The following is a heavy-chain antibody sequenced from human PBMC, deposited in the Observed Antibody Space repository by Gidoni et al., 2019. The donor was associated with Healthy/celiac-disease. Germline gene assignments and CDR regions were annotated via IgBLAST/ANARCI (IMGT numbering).Heavy chain of an antibody. CDR3: ARAHYDFWSGYYGGGWFDP. V-gene: IGHV3-7*01. CDR2: IKQDGSEK. CDR1: GCTFSSSW. Sequence: EVQLVESGCGLVQPGGSLRLSCAASGCTFSSSWMSWVCQAPGKGLEWVANIKQDGSEKYYVDSVKGRFTISRDNAKNSLYLQMNSLRAEDTAVYYCARAHYDFWSGYYGGGWFDPWGQGTLVTVSS. J-gene: IGHJ5*02. D-gene: IGHD3-3*01.